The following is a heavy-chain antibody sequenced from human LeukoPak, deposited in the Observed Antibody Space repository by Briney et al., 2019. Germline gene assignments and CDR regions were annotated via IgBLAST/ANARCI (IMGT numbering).Heavy chain of an antibody. D-gene: IGHD4-17*01. J-gene: IGHJ4*01. Sequence: SETLSLTCTVSGGSISSGAYYWSWIRQHPGKGLEWIGYIYYSGSTYYNPSLKSRVTISVDTSKNQFSLRLRSMIAADTALYYCARGYAYGDTGSFDYWGHGALVTVSS. CDR2: IYYSGST. V-gene: IGHV4-31*03. CDR1: GGSISSGAYY. CDR3: ARGYAYGDTGSFDY.